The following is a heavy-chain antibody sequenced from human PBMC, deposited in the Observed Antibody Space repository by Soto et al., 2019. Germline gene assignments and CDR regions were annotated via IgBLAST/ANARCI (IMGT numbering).Heavy chain of an antibody. CDR1: GGSISSGGYF. CDR3: ARGAVGATIYFDY. J-gene: IGHJ4*02. V-gene: IGHV4-31*03. Sequence: QVQLQESGPGLVKPSQTLSLTCTVSGGSISSGGYFWSWIRQHPGKGLEWIGYIYYSGNTFYNPSLKTRVSISVDTSKNQFSLKLSSVTAAVTAVYYCARGAVGATIYFDYWGQGTLVTVSS. CDR2: IYYSGNT. D-gene: IGHD1-26*01.